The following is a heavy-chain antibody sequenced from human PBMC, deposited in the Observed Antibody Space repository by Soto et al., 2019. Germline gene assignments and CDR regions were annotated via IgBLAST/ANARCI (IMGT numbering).Heavy chain of an antibody. CDR1: GYTFTSYG. J-gene: IGHJ4*02. D-gene: IGHD6-19*01. Sequence: QVQLVQSGAEVKKPGASVKVSCKASGYTFTSYGINWMRRAPGQGLEWMGWISAYNGNTNYAQKFQGRVTMTTDTSTTTAYMELRSLRSDDTAVYFCARCEVAGTSDSWGQGTLVTVSS. V-gene: IGHV1-18*04. CDR3: ARCEVAGTSDS. CDR2: ISAYNGNT.